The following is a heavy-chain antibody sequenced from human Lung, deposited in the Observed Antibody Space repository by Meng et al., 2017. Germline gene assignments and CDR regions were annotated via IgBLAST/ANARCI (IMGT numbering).Heavy chain of an antibody. CDR3: ARGGVTTDD. V-gene: IGHV3-74*01. CDR2: ITGDGSST. Sequence: GGHGGGLVQPGGSLIPSCAGSGFTFGTHWMHWVRQAPGKGLEWVSRITGDGSSTIYADSVQGRFTMSRDNAKNTLSLQMNSLRAEDTAVYYCARGGVTTDDWGQGTLVTVSS. J-gene: IGHJ4*02. D-gene: IGHD4-17*01. CDR1: GFTFGTHW.